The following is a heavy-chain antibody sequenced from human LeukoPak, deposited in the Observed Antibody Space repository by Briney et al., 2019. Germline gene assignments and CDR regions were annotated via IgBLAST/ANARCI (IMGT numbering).Heavy chain of an antibody. CDR2: IFHSGST. CDR1: GDSLTSNW. D-gene: IGHD3-16*01. CDR3: ARLVLSYGNAFDH. J-gene: IGHJ4*02. Sequence: PSGTLSLTCVVSGDSLTSNWWSWVRQSPGKGLEWIGEIFHSGSTTYYHSSLRSRVTISVDTSKNHFSLGLSSVTAADTAVYYCARLVLSYGNAFDHWGQGTLVTVSS. V-gene: IGHV4-4*02.